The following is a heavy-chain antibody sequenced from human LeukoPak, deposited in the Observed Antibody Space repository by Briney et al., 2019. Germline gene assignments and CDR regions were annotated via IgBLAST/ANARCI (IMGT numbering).Heavy chain of an antibody. CDR2: ISGSCGST. CDR3: AKSYDYYFDY. V-gene: IGHV3-23*01. CDR1: GFTFSLYA. D-gene: IGHD3-22*01. J-gene: IGHJ4*01. Sequence: GGSLRLSCAASGFTFSLYAMSWVRQAPGKGLECVSAISGSCGSTYYAGSVKGRFTISRDNSKNTRYLQMNSLRAEDTAVYSCAKSYDYYFDYWGHGTLVTVSS.